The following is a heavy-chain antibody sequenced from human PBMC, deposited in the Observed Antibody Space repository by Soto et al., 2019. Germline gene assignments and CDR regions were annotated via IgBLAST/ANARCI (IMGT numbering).Heavy chain of an antibody. Sequence: VQLVEPGGGVVQPGRSVRLSCVASGFTFSSFGMHWVRQAPGKGLEWVAVISYDGSNKYYADSVKGRFTISKDNAKNTLYLQMNSLRAEDTAVYYCAKPVVVSAVYLDDWGQGTLVTVSS. D-gene: IGHD2-15*01. CDR3: AKPVVVSAVYLDD. J-gene: IGHJ4*02. V-gene: IGHV3-30*18. CDR1: GFTFSSFG. CDR2: ISYDGSNK.